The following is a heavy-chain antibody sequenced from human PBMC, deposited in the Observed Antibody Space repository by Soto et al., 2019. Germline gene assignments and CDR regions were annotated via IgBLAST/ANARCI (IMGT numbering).Heavy chain of an antibody. J-gene: IGHJ4*02. CDR1: GFTFSSYA. D-gene: IGHD4-17*01. CDR3: AKGRDYGGNYRDY. Sequence: EVQLLESGGGLVQPGGSLRLSCAASGFTFSSYAMSWVRQAPGKGLEWVSAIGGSGGTTNTYYADSVKGRFTISRDKSQNTLSLHMNSLRAEDTAVYYCAKGRDYGGNYRDYWGQGTLVTVSS. CDR2: IGGSGGTTNT. V-gene: IGHV3-23*01.